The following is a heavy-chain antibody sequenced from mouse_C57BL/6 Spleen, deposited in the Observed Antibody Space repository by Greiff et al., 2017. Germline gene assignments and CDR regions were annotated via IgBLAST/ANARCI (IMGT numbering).Heavy chain of an antibody. J-gene: IGHJ4*01. CDR2: VDPSDSYT. CDR1: GYTFTSYW. Sequence: QVQLQQPGAELVKPGASVKLSCKASGYTFTSYWMQWVKKRPGQGLEWIGEVDPSDSYTNYNQKFKGKATLTVDTSSSTAYMQLRSLTSEDSAVYYCAKMDSSGYYYAMDDWGQAPSVTVSS. CDR3: AKMDSSGYYYAMDD. D-gene: IGHD3-2*02. V-gene: IGHV1-50*01.